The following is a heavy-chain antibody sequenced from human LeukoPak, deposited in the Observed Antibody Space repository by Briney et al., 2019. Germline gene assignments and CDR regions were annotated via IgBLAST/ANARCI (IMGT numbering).Heavy chain of an antibody. CDR2: ISSSGSTI. V-gene: IGHV3-48*03. Sequence: SGGSLRLSCAASGFTFSSYEMNWVRQAPGKGLEWVSCISSSGSTIYYADSVKGRFTISRDNAKNSLHLQMNSLRVEDTAIYYCVKVAKYYYGSETYYFFEQWGQGTPVPVSS. J-gene: IGHJ4*02. CDR1: GFTFSSYE. D-gene: IGHD3-10*01. CDR3: VKVAKYYYGSETYYFFEQ.